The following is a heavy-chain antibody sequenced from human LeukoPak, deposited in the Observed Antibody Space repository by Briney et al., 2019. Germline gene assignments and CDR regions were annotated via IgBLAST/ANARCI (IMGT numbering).Heavy chain of an antibody. CDR1: GFTFNNYG. J-gene: IGHJ4*02. Sequence: GGSLRLSCAASGFTFNNYGMHWVRQAPGKGLEWVAFIRYDGSNEYYADSVKGRFTISRDNPKNTLYLQMNSLRAEDTAVYYCVRDRDWGFDYWGQGTLVTVSS. CDR2: IRYDGSNE. V-gene: IGHV3-30*02. D-gene: IGHD3/OR15-3a*01. CDR3: VRDRDWGFDY.